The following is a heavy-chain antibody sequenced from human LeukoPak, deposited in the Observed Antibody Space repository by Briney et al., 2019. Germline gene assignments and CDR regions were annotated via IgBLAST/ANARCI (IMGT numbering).Heavy chain of an antibody. CDR2: IYHSGST. CDR1: GGSISSGGYS. V-gene: IGHV4-30-2*01. D-gene: IGHD3-10*01. J-gene: IGHJ4*02. CDR3: ARGTMVRGLEMDY. Sequence: SETLSLTCAVSGGSISSGGYSWSWIRQPPGKGLEWIGYIYHSGSTYHNPSLKSRVTISVDRSKNQFSLKLSSVTAADTAVYYCARGTMVRGLEMDYWGQGTLVTVSS.